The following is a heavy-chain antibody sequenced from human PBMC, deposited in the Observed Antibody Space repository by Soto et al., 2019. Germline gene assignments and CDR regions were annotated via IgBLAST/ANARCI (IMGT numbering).Heavy chain of an antibody. V-gene: IGHV4-30-2*01. Sequence: QLQLQESGSGLVKPSQTLSLTCAVSGGSISSGGYYWSWIRQPPGKGLEWIGYIYHSGSTYYNPSLTSRVTISVDMSKNQFCVKLCSVIAADAAVYGCARGGWCSGGSCYTAFDIWGQGIMVTVSS. D-gene: IGHD2-15*01. CDR1: GGSISSGGYY. J-gene: IGHJ3*02. CDR2: IYHSGST. CDR3: ARGGWCSGGSCYTAFDI.